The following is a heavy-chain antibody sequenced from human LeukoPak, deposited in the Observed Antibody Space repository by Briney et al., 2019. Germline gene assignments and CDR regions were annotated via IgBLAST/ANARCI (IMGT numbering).Heavy chain of an antibody. Sequence: PGGSLRLSCAASGFTVSSNSMSWVRQAPGKGLEWVSFIYSGGSTQYSDSVKGRFTISRDNSKNTPYLQMNSLRAEDTAVYYCARRAGDYSHPYDYWGQGTLVTVSS. CDR2: IYSGGST. D-gene: IGHD3-22*01. V-gene: IGHV3-53*01. J-gene: IGHJ4*02. CDR1: GFTVSSNS. CDR3: ARRAGDYSHPYDY.